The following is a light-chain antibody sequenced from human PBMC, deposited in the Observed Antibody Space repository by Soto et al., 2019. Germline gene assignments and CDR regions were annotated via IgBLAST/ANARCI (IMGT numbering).Light chain of an antibody. CDR1: RSDVGAYNY. Sequence: QSALTQPASVSGSPGQSIAISCTGTRSDVGAYNYVSWYQQHPGKAPKLMISGVTSRPSGVSDRFSGSKSGNTASLTISGLQAEDEADYYCQSYDSSLSGYVFGAGTKVTVL. CDR2: GVT. V-gene: IGLV2-14*01. CDR3: QSYDSSLSGYV. J-gene: IGLJ1*01.